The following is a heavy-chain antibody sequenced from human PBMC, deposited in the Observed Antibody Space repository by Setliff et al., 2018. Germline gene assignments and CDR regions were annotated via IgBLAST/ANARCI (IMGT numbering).Heavy chain of an antibody. CDR2: ISASGYTT. Sequence: GGSLRLSCAASGFTFSTSSMSWVRQAPGKGLEWVSVISASGYTTHYADSVKGRFTISRDNSKNTLYLQMNSLGVEDTALYFCATRTRGSYYDLWGQGTLVTVSS. D-gene: IGHD3-10*01. J-gene: IGHJ5*02. V-gene: IGHV3-23*01. CDR1: GFTFSTSS. CDR3: ATRTRGSYYDL.